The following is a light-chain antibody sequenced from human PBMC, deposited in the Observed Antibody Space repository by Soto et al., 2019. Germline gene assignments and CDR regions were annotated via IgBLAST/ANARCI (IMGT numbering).Light chain of an antibody. CDR1: QSVSSSN. CDR2: RAS. V-gene: IGKV3-20*01. J-gene: IGKJ1*01. CDR3: QQYGSSPRT. Sequence: EIVLTQSPGTLSLSPGERATLSCRASQSVSSSNLDWYQQKPGQAPSLLIYRASSRATGIPDRFSSSGSGTDFTLTISRLEPEDFAVYYCQQYGSSPRTFGQGTKVEIK.